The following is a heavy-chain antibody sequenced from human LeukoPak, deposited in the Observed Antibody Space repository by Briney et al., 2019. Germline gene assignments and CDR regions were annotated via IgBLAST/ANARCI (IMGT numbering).Heavy chain of an antibody. Sequence: ASVKVSCKASGYTFTGYYMHWVRQAPGQGLEWMGWINPNSGGTNCAQKFQGRVTMTRDTSISTAYMEQSRLRSDDTAVYYCATEYGDYSDGMDVWGQGTTVTVSS. CDR1: GYTFTGYY. CDR2: INPNSGGT. J-gene: IGHJ6*02. V-gene: IGHV1-2*02. D-gene: IGHD4-17*01. CDR3: ATEYGDYSDGMDV.